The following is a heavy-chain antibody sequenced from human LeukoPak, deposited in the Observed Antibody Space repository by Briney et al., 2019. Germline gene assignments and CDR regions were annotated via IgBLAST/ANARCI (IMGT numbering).Heavy chain of an antibody. D-gene: IGHD2-2*01. CDR2: IKQDGSEK. V-gene: IGHV3-7*01. Sequence: GGSLRLSCAASGFTFSSYWMSWVRQAPGKGLEWVANIKQDGSEKYYVDSVKGRFTISRGNAKNSLYLQMNSLRAEDTAVYYCASGIVVVPAAQVNYWGQGTLVTVSS. J-gene: IGHJ4*02. CDR3: ASGIVVVPAAQVNY. CDR1: GFTFSSYW.